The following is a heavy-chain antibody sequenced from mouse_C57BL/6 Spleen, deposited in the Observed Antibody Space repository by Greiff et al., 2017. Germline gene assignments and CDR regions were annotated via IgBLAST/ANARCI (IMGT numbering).Heavy chain of an antibody. CDR1: GFNIKNSY. J-gene: IGHJ3*01. D-gene: IGHD2-5*01. CDR3: ARSNNPAY. CDR2: IDPANGYT. V-gene: IGHV14-3*01. Sequence: VQLQQSVAELVRPGASVKLSCKASGFNIKNSYMHWVKQRPEPGLEWIGRIDPANGYTNYDQKFQGKATFTADTSSNTAYLQLRSLTSEDTAIYYCARSNNPAYWGQGTLVTVSA.